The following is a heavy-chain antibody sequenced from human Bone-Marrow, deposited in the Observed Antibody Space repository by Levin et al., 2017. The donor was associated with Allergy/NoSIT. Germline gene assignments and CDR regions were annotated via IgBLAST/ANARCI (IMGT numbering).Heavy chain of an antibody. V-gene: IGHV3-11*01. Sequence: LSLTCAASGFTFSDFYMSWVRQAPGKGLEWVAYIRSSGSVIGYADSVKGRFTISRDNAKKSLYLQMNSLRADDTAVYYCARDSPWGEWTSFDYWGQGTLVTVSS. CDR1: GFTFSDFY. J-gene: IGHJ4*02. CDR2: IRSSGSVI. CDR3: ARDSPWGEWTSFDY. D-gene: IGHD3-10*01.